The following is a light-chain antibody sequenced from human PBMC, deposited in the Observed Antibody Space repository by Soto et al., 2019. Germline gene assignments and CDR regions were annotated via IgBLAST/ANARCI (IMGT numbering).Light chain of an antibody. CDR2: EVS. CDR1: SSDVGGYNY. J-gene: IGLJ1*01. V-gene: IGLV2-14*01. Sequence: QSALTQPASVSGSPGQSITISCTGTSSDVGGYNYVSWYQQHPGKAPKLMIYEVSNRPSGVSNRFSGSKSGNTASLTISGLQPEDEADYYCTSYTSTITYVFGTGTKLTVL. CDR3: TSYTSTITYV.